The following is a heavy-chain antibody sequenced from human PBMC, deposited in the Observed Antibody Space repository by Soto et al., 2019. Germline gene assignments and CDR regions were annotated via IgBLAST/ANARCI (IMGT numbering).Heavy chain of an antibody. CDR1: GGSISSGGYY. CDR3: ARGGGFDS. CDR2: IYYSGRS. J-gene: IGHJ4*02. V-gene: IGHV4-30-4*08. D-gene: IGHD3-16*01. Sequence: SETLSLTCTVSGGSISSGGYYWSWIRQHPGKGLEWIGYIYYSGRSYYKPSLKSRVTMSVDTSKNQFSLTLTSVTAADTAVYYCARGGGFDSWGRGTLVTVSS.